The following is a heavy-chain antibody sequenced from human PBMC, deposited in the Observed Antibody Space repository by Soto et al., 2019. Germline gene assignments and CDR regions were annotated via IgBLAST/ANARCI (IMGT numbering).Heavy chain of an antibody. CDR3: ARVRSIAVPGISWFDP. J-gene: IGHJ5*02. CDR1: GYTFTTYG. D-gene: IGHD6-19*01. CDR2: IGAYNGYT. Sequence: QVQLVQSGTEVKKPGASVKVSCKASGYTFTTYGITWVRQAPGQGLEWVGWIGAYNGYTKYTQKFQDRVTMTADTSTTTAYMELRSLRVDDPAIYYCARVRSIAVPGISWFDPWGQGTLVTVSS. V-gene: IGHV1-18*01.